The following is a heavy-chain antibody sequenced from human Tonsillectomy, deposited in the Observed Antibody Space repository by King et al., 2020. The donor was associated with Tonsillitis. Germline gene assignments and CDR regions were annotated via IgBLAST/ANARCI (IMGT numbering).Heavy chain of an antibody. CDR2: ISGDDGST. D-gene: IGHD3-22*01. CDR1: GFTFADYA. J-gene: IGHJ5*02. CDR3: AARYLYDSRGPLRFDP. V-gene: IGHV3-43*02. Sequence: VQLVESGGGVVQPGGSLRLSCAASGFTFADYAMHWVRQAPGKGLEWISLISGDDGSTYYADSVKGRFTISRDISKNSLYLQMNSLRTEDTALYYCAARYLYDSRGPLRFDPWGPGTLVTVS.